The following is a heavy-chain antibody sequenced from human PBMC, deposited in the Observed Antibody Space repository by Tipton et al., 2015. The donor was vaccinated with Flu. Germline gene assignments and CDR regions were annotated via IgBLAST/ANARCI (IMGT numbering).Heavy chain of an antibody. CDR2: ISYDGSNK. V-gene: IGHV3-30*04. J-gene: IGHJ3*02. CDR3: ATDVVDTAMAGDGALDI. D-gene: IGHD5-18*01. CDR1: GFTFSSYA. Sequence: SLRLSCAASGFTFSSYAVHWVRQAPGKGLEWVAVISYDGSNKYYADSVKGRFTISRDNSKNTLYLQMNSLRAEDTAVYYCATDVVDTAMAGDGALDIWGQGTMVTVSS.